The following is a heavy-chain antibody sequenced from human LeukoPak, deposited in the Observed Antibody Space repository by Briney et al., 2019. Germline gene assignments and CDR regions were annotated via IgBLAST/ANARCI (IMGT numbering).Heavy chain of an antibody. V-gene: IGHV4-34*01. Sequence: SSETLSLTCAVYGGSFSGYYWSWIRQPPGKGLEWIGEINHSGSSNYNPSLKSRLTMSVDMSKNQFFLNLTSVTAADTAVYYCVRLLTRLSMLRGAKTHNWFDPWGQGTLVTVSS. CDR3: VRLLTRLSMLRGAKTHNWFDP. CDR1: GGSFSGYY. D-gene: IGHD3-10*01. CDR2: INHSGSS. J-gene: IGHJ5*02.